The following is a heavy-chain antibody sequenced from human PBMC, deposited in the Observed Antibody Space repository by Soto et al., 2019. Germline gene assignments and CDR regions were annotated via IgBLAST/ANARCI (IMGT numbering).Heavy chain of an antibody. CDR2: IWYDGSTK. J-gene: IGHJ4*02. Sequence: QVHLVESGGGVVQPGRSLRLSCVASGFTFSSYGMHWVRQAPGKGLEWVAVIWYDGSTKYYGGSVKGRFTISRDNSKNTLYLQMNSLRAEDTAVYHCSRYGGHYLDYWGQGALVTVSS. CDR3: SRYGGHYLDY. CDR1: GFTFSSYG. V-gene: IGHV3-33*01. D-gene: IGHD4-17*01.